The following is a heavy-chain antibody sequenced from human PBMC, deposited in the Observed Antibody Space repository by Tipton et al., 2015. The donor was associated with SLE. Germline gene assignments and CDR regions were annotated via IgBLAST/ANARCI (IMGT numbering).Heavy chain of an antibody. CDR2: IYSSGST. J-gene: IGHJ5*02. D-gene: IGHD5-24*01. Sequence: LSLTCTVSGGSISSSSYYWSWIRQPAGKGLEWIGRIYSSGSTNYNPSLKSRVTMSVDTSKNQFSLKLSSVTAADTAVYYCARDFRADGNRFDPWGQGTLVTVSS. V-gene: IGHV4-61*02. CDR3: ARDFRADGNRFDP. CDR1: GGSISSSSYY.